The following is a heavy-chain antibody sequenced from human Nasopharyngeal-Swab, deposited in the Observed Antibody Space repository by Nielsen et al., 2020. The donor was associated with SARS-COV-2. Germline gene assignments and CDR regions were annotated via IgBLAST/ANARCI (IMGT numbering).Heavy chain of an antibody. CDR1: GGSISSSSYY. D-gene: IGHD3-3*01. Sequence: SETLSLTCTVSGGSISSSSYYWGWIRQPPGKGLEWIGSIYYSGSTYYNPSLKSRVTISVDTSKNQFSLKLSSVTAADTAVYYCATIDFWSGTAHYWGQGTPVTVSS. J-gene: IGHJ4*02. CDR2: IYYSGST. CDR3: ATIDFWSGTAHY. V-gene: IGHV4-39*07.